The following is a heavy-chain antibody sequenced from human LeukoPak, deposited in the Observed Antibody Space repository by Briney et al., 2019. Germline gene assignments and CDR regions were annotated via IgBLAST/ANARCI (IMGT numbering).Heavy chain of an antibody. CDR3: AKAPVGHCSGAFCYHFDS. Sequence: GGSLRLSCAASGLTFSTYAMSWVRQTPGKGLEWVAAISGDNPGTYHANSVKGRFTISRDNSKNTLHLQMSGLRAEDTARYYCAKAPVGHCSGAFCYHFDSWGQGTLVTVSS. CDR2: ISGDNPGT. J-gene: IGHJ4*02. D-gene: IGHD2-15*01. CDR1: GLTFSTYA. V-gene: IGHV3-23*01.